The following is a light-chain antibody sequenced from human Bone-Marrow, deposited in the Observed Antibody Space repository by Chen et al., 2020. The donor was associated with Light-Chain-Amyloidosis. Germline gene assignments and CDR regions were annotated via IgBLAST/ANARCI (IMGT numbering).Light chain of an antibody. J-gene: IGLJ3*02. CDR3: CSYAITVNFFWV. CDR2: EVN. Sequence: QSALTQPASVSGSPGQSITISCTGTSSDIGGYDLISWYQRHPGKAPKLIIYEVNQRPSGVSYRFSGSKSGNTVSLTISGLQAEDEADYFCCSYAITVNFFWVFGGGTKVTVL. V-gene: IGLV2-23*02. CDR1: SSDIGGYDL.